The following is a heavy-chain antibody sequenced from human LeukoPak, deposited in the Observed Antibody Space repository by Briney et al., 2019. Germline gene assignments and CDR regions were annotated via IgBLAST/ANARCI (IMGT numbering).Heavy chain of an antibody. CDR3: AKMKWHLLPKYCMDV. CDR2: ISGKGDNT. Sequence: GRSLRLSCAASVLTFSGFAMSWVRRTPGKGLEWVSGISGKGDNTLYADSAKGRFTISRDNPKNTLYLEMNSLRAEDTAIYYCAKMKWHLLPKYCMDVWGQGTTVTVSS. D-gene: IGHD1-26*01. CDR1: VLTFSGFA. J-gene: IGHJ6*01. V-gene: IGHV3-23*01.